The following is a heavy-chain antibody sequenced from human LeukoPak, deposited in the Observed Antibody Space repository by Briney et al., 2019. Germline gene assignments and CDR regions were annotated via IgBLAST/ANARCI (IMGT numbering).Heavy chain of an antibody. CDR1: GYSFTSYW. Sequence: GESLKISCKDSGYSFTSYWIGWVRQMPGKGLEWMGIIYPGDSDTRYSPSFQGQVTISADKSINTAYLRWGSLKASDTAIYYCARRGEAMDPFDYWGQGTLVTVSS. J-gene: IGHJ4*02. CDR3: ARRGEAMDPFDY. CDR2: IYPGDSDT. V-gene: IGHV5-51*01. D-gene: IGHD5-18*01.